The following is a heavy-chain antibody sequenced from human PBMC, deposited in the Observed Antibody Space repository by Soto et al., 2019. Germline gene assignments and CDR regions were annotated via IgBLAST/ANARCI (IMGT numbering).Heavy chain of an antibody. Sequence: APVKVSCKASGYTFTSYYIHWLRQAPGQGLEWMGIINPSGGSTSYAQKFQGRVTMTRDTSTSTVYMELSSLRSEDTAVYYCARSYSSGWSDYWGQGTLVTVS. CDR1: GYTFTSYY. CDR3: ARSYSSGWSDY. CDR2: INPSGGST. V-gene: IGHV1-46*01. J-gene: IGHJ4*02. D-gene: IGHD6-19*01.